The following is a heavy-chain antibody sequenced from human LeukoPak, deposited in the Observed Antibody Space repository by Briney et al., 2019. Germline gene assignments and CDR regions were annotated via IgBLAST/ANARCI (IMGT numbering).Heavy chain of an antibody. D-gene: IGHD6-19*01. J-gene: IGHJ4*02. CDR2: ISGSGGST. CDR3: AKAVAAGPSTFDY. Sequence: GGSLRLSCAASGFTFSSYAMSWVRQAQGKGLEWVSAISGSGGSTYYADSVKGRFTISRDNSKNTLYLQTNSLRAEDTAVYYCAKAVAAGPSTFDYWGQGTLVTVSS. V-gene: IGHV3-23*01. CDR1: GFTFSSYA.